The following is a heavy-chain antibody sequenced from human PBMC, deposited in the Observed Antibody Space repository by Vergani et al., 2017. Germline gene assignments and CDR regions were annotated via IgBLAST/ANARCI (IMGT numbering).Heavy chain of an antibody. CDR2: ICHTEDT. CDR1: GDSISSNNC. Sequence: QVQLQESGPGLVKPPGTLSLTCAVSGDSISSNNCWTWVRQPPGKGLEWIGEICHTEDTKYSPSHKSRVTVSVDESRNLFSLRLNSVAAADTAVYSCATIGYRRWGYYFDYWGQGILVTVSS. D-gene: IGHD2-2*02. J-gene: IGHJ4*02. V-gene: IGHV4-4*01. CDR3: ATIGYRRWGYYFDY.